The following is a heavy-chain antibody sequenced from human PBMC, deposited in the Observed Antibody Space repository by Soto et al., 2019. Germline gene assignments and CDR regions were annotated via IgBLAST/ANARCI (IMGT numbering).Heavy chain of an antibody. CDR1: GFMFSDYG. J-gene: IGHJ4*02. CDR2: MSFDGTYK. V-gene: IGHV3-30*18. CDR3: AKDRRDGEYNSVYDF. Sequence: ESGGGVVQPGRSLRLSCIGSGFMFSDYGMHWVRQAPGKGLEWVAMMSFDGTYKYSADSVKGRFIISRDNSKNTLFLQMNSLRAGDTAVYYCAKDRRDGEYNSVYDFWGQGTLVTVSS. D-gene: IGHD4-17*01.